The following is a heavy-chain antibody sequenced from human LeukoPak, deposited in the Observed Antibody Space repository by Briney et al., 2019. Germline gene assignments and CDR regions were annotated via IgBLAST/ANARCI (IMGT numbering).Heavy chain of an antibody. CDR3: AKATVPVAGHTYFAY. Sequence: PGGSLRLSCAASGFTFSSYAMNWVRQAPGKGLEWVSGISGSGLTTYYADSVKGRFTISRDNSKNTVYLQVNSLRAEDTAIFYCAKATVPVAGHTYFAYWGQGTLLAVSS. V-gene: IGHV3-23*01. CDR2: ISGSGLTT. CDR1: GFTFSSYA. J-gene: IGHJ4*02. D-gene: IGHD6-19*01.